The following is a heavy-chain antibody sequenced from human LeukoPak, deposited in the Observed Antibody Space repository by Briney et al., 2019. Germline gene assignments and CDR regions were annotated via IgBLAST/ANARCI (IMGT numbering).Heavy chain of an antibody. Sequence: PSETLSLTCTVSGGSISSYYWSWIRQPPGKGLEWIGYIYYSGSTNYNPSLKSRVTISVDTSKNQFSLKLSSVTAADTAVYYCARDRSMATRLWTPTDYWGQGTLVTVSS. CDR3: ARDRSMATRLWTPTDY. D-gene: IGHD6-6*01. J-gene: IGHJ4*02. CDR1: GGSISSYY. CDR2: IYYSGST. V-gene: IGHV4-59*01.